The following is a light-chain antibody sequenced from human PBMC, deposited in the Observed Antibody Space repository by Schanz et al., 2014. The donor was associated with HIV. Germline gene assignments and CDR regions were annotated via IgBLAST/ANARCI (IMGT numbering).Light chain of an antibody. CDR3: ATWDDSLNGLYV. CDR1: SSDVGHYNY. V-gene: IGLV2-11*01. Sequence: QSALTQPRSVSGSPGRSVTISCTGTSSDVGHYNYVSWYQQHPDKAPRLIIYDVTKRPSGVPDRFSGSKSGTSASLAISGLQSEDEADYYCATWDDSLNGLYVFATGTQLTVL. J-gene: IGLJ1*01. CDR2: DVT.